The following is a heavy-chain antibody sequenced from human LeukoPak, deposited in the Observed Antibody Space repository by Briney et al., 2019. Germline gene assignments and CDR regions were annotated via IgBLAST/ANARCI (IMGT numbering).Heavy chain of an antibody. CDR2: ISAYNGNT. CDR3: ARQLSGYENYYYYYYMDV. D-gene: IGHD5-12*01. J-gene: IGHJ6*03. Sequence: ASVKVSCKASGYTFINYGITWVRQAPGQGLEWTGWISAYNGNTNYAQKLQGRVTMTTDTSTSTAYMELRSLRSDDTAVYYCARQLSGYENYYYYYYMDVWGKGTTVTVSS. CDR1: GYTFINYG. V-gene: IGHV1-18*01.